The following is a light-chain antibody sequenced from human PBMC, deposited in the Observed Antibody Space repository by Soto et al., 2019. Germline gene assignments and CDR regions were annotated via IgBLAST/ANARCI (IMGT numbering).Light chain of an antibody. V-gene: IGKV4-1*01. CDR1: QSVLYSSDNKNY. J-gene: IGKJ1*01. CDR2: WAS. CDR3: QQYYSPPPT. Sequence: DIVMTQSPDSLAVSLGERATINCKSSQSVLYSSDNKNYLAWFQQKPGQPPKLLIYWASTRESGVPDRFSGSGSGADFTLTISSLQAEDVAFYYCQQYYSPPPTFGQGTKVDIK.